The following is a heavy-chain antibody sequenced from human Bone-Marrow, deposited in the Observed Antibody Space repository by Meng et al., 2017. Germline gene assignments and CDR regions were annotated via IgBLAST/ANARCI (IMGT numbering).Heavy chain of an antibody. D-gene: IGHD3-10*01. Sequence: GSLRLSCAVYGGSFSGYYWSWIRQPPGKGLEWIGEINHSGSTNYNPSLKSRVTISVDTSKNQFSLKLSSVTAADTAVYYCARGLRYYYGSGSYYNPVHPFDYWGQGTLVTVSS. CDR2: INHSGST. CDR3: ARGLRYYYGSGSYYNPVHPFDY. V-gene: IGHV4-34*01. CDR1: GGSFSGYY. J-gene: IGHJ4*02.